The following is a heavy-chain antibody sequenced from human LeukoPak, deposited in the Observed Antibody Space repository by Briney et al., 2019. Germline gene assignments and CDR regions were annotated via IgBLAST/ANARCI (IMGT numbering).Heavy chain of an antibody. CDR3: ARHAGRNYYGSGSYMDV. CDR2: IYYSGST. Sequence: SETLSLTCTVSGDSISTYYWSWIRQPPGKGLEWIGYIYYSGSTNYNPSLKSRVTISVDTSKNQFSLKLSSVTAADTAVYYCARHAGRNYYGSGSYMDVWGKGTTVTISS. D-gene: IGHD3-10*01. CDR1: GDSISTYY. V-gene: IGHV4-59*01. J-gene: IGHJ6*03.